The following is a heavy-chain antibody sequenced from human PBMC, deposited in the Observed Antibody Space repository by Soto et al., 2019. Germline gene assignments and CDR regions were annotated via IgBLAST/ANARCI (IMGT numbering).Heavy chain of an antibody. D-gene: IGHD3-22*01. CDR1: GGSISSGGYY. V-gene: IGHV4-31*03. Sequence: SETLSLTCTVSGGSISSGGYYWSWIRQHPGKGLEWIGYIYYSGSTYYNPSLKSRVTISVDTSKNQFSLKLSSVTAADTAVYYCARAYVSSGYYYYPYYYGMDVWGQGTTVTVSS. CDR3: ARAYVSSGYYYYPYYYGMDV. J-gene: IGHJ6*02. CDR2: IYYSGST.